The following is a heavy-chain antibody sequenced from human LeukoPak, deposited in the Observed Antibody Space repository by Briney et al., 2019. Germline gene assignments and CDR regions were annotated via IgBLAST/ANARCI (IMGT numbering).Heavy chain of an antibody. Sequence: SETLSLTCTVSGYSISSGYYWGWIRQPPGKGLEWIGSIYHSGSTYYNPSLKSRVTISVDTSKNQFSLKLSSETAADTAVYYCARVKEWELLSGYYFDYWGQGTLVTVSS. CDR3: ARVKEWELLSGYYFDY. V-gene: IGHV4-38-2*02. D-gene: IGHD1-26*01. CDR1: GYSISSGYY. J-gene: IGHJ4*02. CDR2: IYHSGST.